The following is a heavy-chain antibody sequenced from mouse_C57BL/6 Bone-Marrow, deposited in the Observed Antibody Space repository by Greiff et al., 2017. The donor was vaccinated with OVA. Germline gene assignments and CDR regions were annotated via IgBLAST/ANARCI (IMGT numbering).Heavy chain of an antibody. J-gene: IGHJ4*01. D-gene: IGHD2-4*01. CDR1: GFNIKDDY. CDR3: TFYDFMDY. CDR2: VDPENGDT. V-gene: IGHV14-4*01. Sequence: EVQLQQSGAELVRPGASVKLSCTASGFNIKDDYMHWVKQRPEQGLEWIGWVDPENGDTEYASKFHGKATITADPSSNTAYLQLSSLTSEDTAVYYCTFYDFMDYWGQGTSVTVSS.